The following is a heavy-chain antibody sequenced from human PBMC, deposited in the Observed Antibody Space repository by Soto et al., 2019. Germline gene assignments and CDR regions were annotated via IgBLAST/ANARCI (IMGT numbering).Heavy chain of an antibody. D-gene: IGHD2-2*01. CDR2: VSFRGDI. V-gene: IGHV3-21*01. Sequence: EVPLVESGGGLVKPGGSLRLSCTASGFMFSSYTMNWVRQAPGKGLEWVSSVSFRGDIYYADSLEGRFTISRDDAKNSLYLQMNSLRAXDXAXXXCAXXCXXAXCYYYWGQGTLVTVSS. CDR1: GFMFSSYT. CDR3: AXXCXXAXCYYY. J-gene: IGHJ4*02.